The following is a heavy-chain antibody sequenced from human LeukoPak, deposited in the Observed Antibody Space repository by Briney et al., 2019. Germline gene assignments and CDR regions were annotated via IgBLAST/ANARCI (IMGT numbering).Heavy chain of an antibody. CDR1: GFTFSSYG. J-gene: IGHJ4*02. V-gene: IGHV3-30*18. CDR3: AKPHGGWELLDFDY. Sequence: GGSLRLSCAASGFTFSSYGMHWVRQAPGRGLEWVTFISYDGSNKYYADSVKGRFTISRDNSKNTLYLQMNSLRADDTAVYYCAKPHGGWELLDFDYWGQGTLVTVSS. D-gene: IGHD1-26*01. CDR2: ISYDGSNK.